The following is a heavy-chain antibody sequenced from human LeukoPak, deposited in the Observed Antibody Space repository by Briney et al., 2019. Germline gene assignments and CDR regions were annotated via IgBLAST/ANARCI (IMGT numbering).Heavy chain of an antibody. Sequence: SETLSLTCTVSGGSISSSSYYWGWIRQPPGKGLEWIGSIYYSGSTYYNPSLKSRVTISVDTSKNQFSLKLSSVTAADTAVYYCARDSLLYYAFDIWGHGTMVTVSS. V-gene: IGHV4-39*02. CDR3: ARDSLLYYAFDI. J-gene: IGHJ3*02. CDR1: GGSISSSSYY. D-gene: IGHD3-10*01. CDR2: IYYSGST.